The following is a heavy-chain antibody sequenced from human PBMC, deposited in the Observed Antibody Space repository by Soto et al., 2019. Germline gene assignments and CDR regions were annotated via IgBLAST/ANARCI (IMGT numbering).Heavy chain of an antibody. CDR1: GFTFSSYA. CDR3: ARDRGYSSSWYWGYYYYGMDV. V-gene: IGHV3-30-3*01. CDR2: ISYDGSNK. Sequence: QVQLVESGGGVVQPGRSLRLSCAASGFTFSSYAMHWVRQAPGKGLEWVAVISYDGSNKYYADSVKGRFTISRDNSKNTLYLQMNSLRAEDTAVYYCARDRGYSSSWYWGYYYYGMDVWGQGTTVTVSS. J-gene: IGHJ6*02. D-gene: IGHD6-13*01.